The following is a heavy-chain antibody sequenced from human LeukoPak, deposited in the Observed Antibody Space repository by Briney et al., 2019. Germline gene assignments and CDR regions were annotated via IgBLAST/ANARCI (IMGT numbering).Heavy chain of an antibody. V-gene: IGHV5-10-1*01. CDR3: ARRDGSTYGFDY. D-gene: IGHD5-18*01. CDR1: GYSFTSYW. CDR2: IDPSDSYT. Sequence: GESLKISCKGSGYSFTSYWISWVRQMPGKGLEWMGRIDPSDSYTDYSPSFQGHVTISADMSISTAYLQWSSLKASDTAMYNCARRDGSTYGFDYWGQGTLVTVSS. J-gene: IGHJ4*02.